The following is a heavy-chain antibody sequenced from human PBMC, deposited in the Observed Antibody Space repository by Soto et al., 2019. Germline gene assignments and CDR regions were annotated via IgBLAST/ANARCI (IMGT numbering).Heavy chain of an antibody. J-gene: IGHJ5*02. CDR1: GFTFSSSA. Sequence: EVQLLDSGGGLVQPGGSLRLSCAASGFTFSSSAMSWVRQAPGKGLEWVSAVSGSGGTTYYADSVRGRFTISRDNSKNTLYLQMNSRRAEDTAIYDCARGTVDTIGTSGWCHYLDPWGQGTLVTVSS. CDR2: VSGSGGTT. V-gene: IGHV3-23*01. D-gene: IGHD6-19*01. CDR3: ARGTVDTIGTSGWCHYLDP.